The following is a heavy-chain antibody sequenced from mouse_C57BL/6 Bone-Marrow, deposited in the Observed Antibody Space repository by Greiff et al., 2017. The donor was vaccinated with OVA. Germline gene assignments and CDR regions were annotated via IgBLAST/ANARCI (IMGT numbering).Heavy chain of an antibody. CDR3: ARRVLRYCCDY. Sequence: QVHVKQPGAELVKPGASVKLSCKASGYTFTSYWMHWVKQRPGQGLEWIGMIHPNSGSTNYNEKFKSKATLTVDKSSSTAYMQLSSLTSEDSAVYYCARRVLRYCCDYWGQGTTLTVSS. V-gene: IGHV1-64*01. J-gene: IGHJ2*01. CDR2: IHPNSGST. D-gene: IGHD1-1*01. CDR1: GYTFTSYW.